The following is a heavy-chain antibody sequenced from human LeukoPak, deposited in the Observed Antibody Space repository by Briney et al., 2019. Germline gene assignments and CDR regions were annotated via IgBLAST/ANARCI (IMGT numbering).Heavy chain of an antibody. J-gene: IGHJ4*02. CDR1: GFTLSSYA. CDR3: AKDPTFKWLFDY. D-gene: IGHD6-19*01. V-gene: IGHV3-23*01. CDR2: ISGSGGST. Sequence: GGSLRLSCAASGFTLSSYAMSWVRQAPGKGLGWVSAISGSGGSTYYADSVKGRFTISRDNSKNTLYLQMNSLRAEDTAVYYCAKDPTFKWLFDYWGQGTLVTVSS.